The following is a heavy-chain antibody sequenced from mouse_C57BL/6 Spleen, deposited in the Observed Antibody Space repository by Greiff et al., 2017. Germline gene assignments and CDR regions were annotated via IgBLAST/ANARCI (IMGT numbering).Heavy chain of an antibody. CDR1: GFTFSDYG. CDR3: AREWSNYDAMDY. D-gene: IGHD2-5*01. CDR2: ISSGSSTI. Sequence: DVKLVESGGGLVKPGGSLKLSCAASGFTFSDYGMHWVRQAPEKGLEWVAYISSGSSTIYYADTVKGRFTISRDNAKNTLFLQMTSLRSEDTAMYYCAREWSNYDAMDYWGQGTSVTVSS. V-gene: IGHV5-17*01. J-gene: IGHJ4*01.